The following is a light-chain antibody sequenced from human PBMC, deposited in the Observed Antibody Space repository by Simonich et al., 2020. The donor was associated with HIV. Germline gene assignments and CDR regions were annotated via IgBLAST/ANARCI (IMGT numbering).Light chain of an antibody. V-gene: IGKV4-1*01. J-gene: IGKJ5*01. CDR3: QQYYAAPIT. Sequence: DIVMTQSPDSLAVSLGERATINCKSSQSVLYSSNNKNFLAWFQHKPGQPPKMLIYWASTRESGVPDRFSGSGSGTDFTLTISSLQAEDVEVYYCQQYYAAPITFGQGTRLEI. CDR1: QSVLYSSNNKNF. CDR2: WAS.